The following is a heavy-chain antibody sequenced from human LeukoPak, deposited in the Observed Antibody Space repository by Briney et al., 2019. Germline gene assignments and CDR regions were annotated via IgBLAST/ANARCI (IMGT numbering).Heavy chain of an antibody. Sequence: GASVKVSCKASGYTFTSYGISWVRQAPGQGLEWMGGIIPIFGTANYAQKFQGRVTITADESTSTAYMELSSLRSEDTAVYYCARPALHSGYDWWFDYWGQGTLVTVSS. CDR3: ARPALHSGYDWWFDY. J-gene: IGHJ4*02. V-gene: IGHV1-69*13. D-gene: IGHD5-12*01. CDR2: IIPIFGTA. CDR1: GYTFTSYG.